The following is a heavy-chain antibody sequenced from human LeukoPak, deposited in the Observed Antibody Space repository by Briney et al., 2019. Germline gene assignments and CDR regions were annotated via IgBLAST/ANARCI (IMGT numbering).Heavy chain of an antibody. Sequence: KPSETLSLTCTVSGGSISSYYCSWIRQPPGKGLEWIGYVYYSGSTNYNPSLKSRVTISVDTSKNQFALKLSSVSAADTAVYYCARAEIAVAFHYWGQGTLVTVSS. D-gene: IGHD6-19*01. J-gene: IGHJ4*02. V-gene: IGHV4-59*13. CDR3: ARAEIAVAFHY. CDR2: VYYSGST. CDR1: GGSISSYY.